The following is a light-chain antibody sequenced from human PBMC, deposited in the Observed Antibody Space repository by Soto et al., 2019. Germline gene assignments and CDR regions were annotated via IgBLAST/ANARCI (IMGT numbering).Light chain of an antibody. CDR3: QQYNSHLS. V-gene: IGKV1-5*03. Sequence: DIQMTQSPSTLSASVGDRVTITGRASQDINNWLAWYQQKPGKAPKLLIYEASSLGSGVPSRFSGSGSGTEFTLTVSSLQPDDFATYYCQQYNSHLSFGQGTKVEIK. CDR1: QDINNW. CDR2: EAS. J-gene: IGKJ1*01.